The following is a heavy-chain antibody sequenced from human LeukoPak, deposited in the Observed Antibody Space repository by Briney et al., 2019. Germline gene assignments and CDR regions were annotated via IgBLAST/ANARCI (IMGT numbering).Heavy chain of an antibody. Sequence: GASVKVSCKASGGTFSSYAISWVRQAPGQGLEWMGWISAYNGNTNYAQKLQGRVTMTTDTSTSTAYMELRSLRSDDTAVYYCARDLRPFMVRGVHFDYWGQGTLATVSS. CDR3: ARDLRPFMVRGVHFDY. CDR2: ISAYNGNT. V-gene: IGHV1-18*01. J-gene: IGHJ4*02. D-gene: IGHD3-10*01. CDR1: GGTFSSYA.